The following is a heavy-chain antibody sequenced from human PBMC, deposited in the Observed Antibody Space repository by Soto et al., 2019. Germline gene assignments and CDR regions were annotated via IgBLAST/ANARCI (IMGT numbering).Heavy chain of an antibody. CDR3: ARGGGYSDSSGYTFDY. J-gene: IGHJ4*02. D-gene: IGHD3-22*01. CDR2: INPRSGKT. V-gene: IGHV1-46*03. Sequence: VQLVQSGAEVKRPGASVKISCKASGDTLSTYYMHWARQAPGQGLEWMGIINPRSGKTNYPKKFQGRVTMTSDTSTTTVYMELSTLRSEDTAMYYCARGGGYSDSSGYTFDYWGQGTLVTVSS. CDR1: GDTLSTYY.